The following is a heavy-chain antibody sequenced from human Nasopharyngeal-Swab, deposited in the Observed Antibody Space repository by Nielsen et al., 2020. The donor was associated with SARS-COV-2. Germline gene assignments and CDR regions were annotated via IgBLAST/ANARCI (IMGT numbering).Heavy chain of an antibody. CDR1: GFTFNAAW. Sequence: GESLKISCAASGFTFNAAWMNWVRQTPKKGLEWLGRIKTKSEDGTTTNCAAPVKGTCTISREDSKNTVYLQMSNLKTEDTAVYYCTARVVTTNQYWGQGALVTVSS. D-gene: IGHD2-21*02. J-gene: IGHJ4*02. CDR3: TARVVTTNQY. V-gene: IGHV3-15*01. CDR2: IKTKSEDGTTT.